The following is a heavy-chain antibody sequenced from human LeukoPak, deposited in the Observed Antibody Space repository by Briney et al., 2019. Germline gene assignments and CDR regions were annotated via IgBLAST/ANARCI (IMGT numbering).Heavy chain of an antibody. D-gene: IGHD2-2*01. J-gene: IGHJ4*02. CDR1: GFTFSSYS. Sequence: GSLRLSCEASGFTFSSYSMNWVRQAPGKGLEWVSSISSSSYIYYADSVKGRFTISRDNAKNSLYLQMNSLRAGDTAVYYCARGGLRYCSSTSCADGDYWGQGTLVTVS. CDR2: ISSSSYI. CDR3: ARGGLRYCSSTSCADGDY. V-gene: IGHV3-21*01.